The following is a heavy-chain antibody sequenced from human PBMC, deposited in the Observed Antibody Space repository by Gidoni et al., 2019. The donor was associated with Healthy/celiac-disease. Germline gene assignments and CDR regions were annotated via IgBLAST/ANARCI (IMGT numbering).Heavy chain of an antibody. J-gene: IGHJ4*02. CDR1: GFTFSSSG. Sequence: QVQLVESGGGVVQPGRSLRLSCAASGFTFSSSGMHWVRQAPGKGLEWVAVISYDGSNKYYADSVKGRFTISRDNSKNTLYLQMNSLRAEDTAVYYCAKDFRPLAMIVVAPGYWGQGTLVTVSS. V-gene: IGHV3-30*18. CDR2: ISYDGSNK. D-gene: IGHD3-22*01. CDR3: AKDFRPLAMIVVAPGY.